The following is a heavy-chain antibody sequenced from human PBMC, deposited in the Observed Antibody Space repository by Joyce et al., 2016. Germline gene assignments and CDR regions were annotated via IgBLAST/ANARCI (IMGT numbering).Heavy chain of an antibody. CDR1: GGSISSSNYY. CDR3: ARWQLLGRRKYYFDY. J-gene: IGHJ4*02. CDR2: VYYTATA. Sequence: QLQLQESGPGLVQPSETLSLACTVSGGSISSSNYYWGWIRQPPGKGLGWIGSVYYTATAYYNPSLRTRGTTDVDTSKNQFALNLSSVTAADTAVYYCARWQLLGRRKYYFDYWGPGILVTVSS. D-gene: IGHD3-16*01. V-gene: IGHV4-39*01.